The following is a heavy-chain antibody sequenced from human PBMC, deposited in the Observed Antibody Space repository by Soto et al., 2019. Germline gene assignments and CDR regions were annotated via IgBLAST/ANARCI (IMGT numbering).Heavy chain of an antibody. D-gene: IGHD6-13*01. CDR2: ISTYNGNT. V-gene: IGHV1-18*01. CDR3: ARSPYTNSWYYFDY. J-gene: IGHJ4*02. CDR1: GYTFTMYG. Sequence: QVQLVQSGAEVKKPGASVKVSCKTSGYTFTMYGISWVRQAPEQGLEWMGWISTYNGNTNSAQKFQGRVTMTTDTSTRTAYMELRSLRSDYTAVYYCARSPYTNSWYYFDYWGQGTLVTVSS.